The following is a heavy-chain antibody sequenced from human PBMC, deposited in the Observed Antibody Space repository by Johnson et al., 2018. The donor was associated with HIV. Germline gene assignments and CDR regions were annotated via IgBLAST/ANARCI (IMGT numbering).Heavy chain of an antibody. CDR3: AKGGYDSEDAFDI. V-gene: IGHV3-9*01. J-gene: IGHJ3*02. D-gene: IGHD3-22*01. CDR1: GFTFDDYA. Sequence: EVQLVESGGGLVQPCRSLRLSCAASGFTFDDYAMHWVRQAPGKGLEWVSGISWNSGSIGYADSVKGRFTISRDNAKNSLYLQMNSLRAEDTALYYCAKGGYDSEDAFDIWGQGTMVTVSS. CDR2: ISWNSGSI.